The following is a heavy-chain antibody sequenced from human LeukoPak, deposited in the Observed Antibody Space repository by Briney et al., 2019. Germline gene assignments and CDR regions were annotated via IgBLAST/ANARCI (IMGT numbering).Heavy chain of an antibody. CDR1: GGPINVYY. J-gene: IGHJ4*02. CDR3: ARSEQLIRTFDY. CDR2: VSYDGST. V-gene: IGHV4-59*08. D-gene: IGHD3-22*01. Sequence: PSETLSLTCTVSGGPINVYYWSWIRQPPGQGLEWIGYVSYDGSTNYKPSLKSRVTISLDTSKNQVSLKLSSVTAADTAVYYCARSEQLIRTFDYWGQGTLVTVSS.